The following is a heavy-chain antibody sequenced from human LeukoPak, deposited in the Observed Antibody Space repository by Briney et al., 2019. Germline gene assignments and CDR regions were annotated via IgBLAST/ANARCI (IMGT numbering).Heavy chain of an antibody. D-gene: IGHD3-10*01. V-gene: IGHV3-9*01. CDR3: AREGAITMVRGVLDY. CDR2: ISWNSGSI. CDR1: GFTFDDYA. J-gene: IGHJ4*02. Sequence: LTGGSLRLSCAASGFTFDDYAMHWVRQAPGKGLEWVSGISWNSGSIGYADSVKGRFTISRDNAKNSLYLQMNSLRAEDTAVYYCAREGAITMVRGVLDYWGQGTLVTVSS.